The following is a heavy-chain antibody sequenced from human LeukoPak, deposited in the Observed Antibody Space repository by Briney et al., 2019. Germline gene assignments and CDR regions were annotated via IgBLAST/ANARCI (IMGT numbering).Heavy chain of an antibody. V-gene: IGHV3-48*01. D-gene: IGHD6-6*01. Sequence: GGSLRLSCVASGFTFSSYAMNWVRQTPGKGLEWVSFISSSSGAIYYADSVKGRFTISRDNAKNSLFLQMNSLRAEDTAVYYCAREYSSSSGRAFDIWGQGTMVTVSS. CDR3: AREYSSSSGRAFDI. CDR1: GFTFSSYA. J-gene: IGHJ3*02. CDR2: ISSSSGAI.